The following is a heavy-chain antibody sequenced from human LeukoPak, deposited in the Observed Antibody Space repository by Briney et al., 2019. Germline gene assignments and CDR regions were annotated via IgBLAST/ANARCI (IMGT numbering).Heavy chain of an antibody. V-gene: IGHV3-30*01. Sequence: GGSLRLSCAASGFTFSTYVMHWVRQAPGKGLQWVAVILYDGSNKYYADSVKGRFIISRDNSKNTLYLQMNSLTAEDTAVYYCARVVAGSVYNCGMDVWGRGTTVTVSS. CDR1: GFTFSTYV. D-gene: IGHD6-19*01. CDR3: ARVVAGSVYNCGMDV. CDR2: ILYDGSNK. J-gene: IGHJ6*02.